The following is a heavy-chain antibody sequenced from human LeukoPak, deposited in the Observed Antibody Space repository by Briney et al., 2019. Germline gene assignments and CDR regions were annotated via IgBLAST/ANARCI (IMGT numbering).Heavy chain of an antibody. CDR3: ARYFGDPQGMDV. D-gene: IGHD3-10*01. V-gene: IGHV3-74*01. CDR2: INSDGSST. Sequence: GGSLRLSCAASGFTFSSYWMHWVRQAPGKGLVWVSRINSDGSSTSYADSVKGRFTISRDNAKNTLYLQMNSLRAEDTALYYCARYFGDPQGMDVWGQGTTVTVSS. CDR1: GFTFSSYW. J-gene: IGHJ6*02.